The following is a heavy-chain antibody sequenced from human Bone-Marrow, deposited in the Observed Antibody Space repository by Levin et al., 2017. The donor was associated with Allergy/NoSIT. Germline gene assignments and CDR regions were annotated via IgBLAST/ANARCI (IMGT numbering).Heavy chain of an antibody. J-gene: IGHJ5*02. V-gene: IGHV4-39*01. CDR2: ISNTGFT. CDR3: ARRVDVSGSYPQDNWFDP. D-gene: IGHD3-10*01. Sequence: SETLSLTCAVSGASISSNTYHWGWIRQPPGKGLEWIGLISNTGFTHYNPSLQSRVIVSVDTSKNQFSMKMDSVTAADTAVYYCARRVDVSGSYPQDNWFDPWGQGTLVTVSS. CDR1: GASISSNTYH.